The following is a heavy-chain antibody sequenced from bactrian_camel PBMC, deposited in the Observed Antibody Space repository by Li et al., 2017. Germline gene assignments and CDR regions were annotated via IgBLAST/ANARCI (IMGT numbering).Heavy chain of an antibody. J-gene: IGHJ4*01. Sequence: VQLVESGGGLVQPGGSLRLSCKVSGFTFSDYAVSWVRQAPGKGLEWVSAIHRGGSRTDYIDSVKGRFTISRDNAKNTLYLQMNCLQTEDTAVYYCTIGLYADFGYGGQGTQVTVS. CDR3: TIGLYADFGY. D-gene: IGHD1*01. CDR2: IHRGGSRT. V-gene: IGHV3S31*01. CDR1: GFTFSDYA.